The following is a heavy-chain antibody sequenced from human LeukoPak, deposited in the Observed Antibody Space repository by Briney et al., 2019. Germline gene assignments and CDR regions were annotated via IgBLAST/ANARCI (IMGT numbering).Heavy chain of an antibody. J-gene: IGHJ4*02. D-gene: IGHD2-2*01. CDR1: GYSFTDKY. Sequence: GASVKVSCKASGYSFTDKYMHWVRQAPGQGLEWMGWINPNSGGTNYAQKFQGRVTMTTDTSMSTAYMELSRLTSDDTAVYYCASVHCSSAGCYDYFDYWGQGTLVTVSS. CDR2: INPNSGGT. CDR3: ASVHCSSAGCYDYFDY. V-gene: IGHV1-2*02.